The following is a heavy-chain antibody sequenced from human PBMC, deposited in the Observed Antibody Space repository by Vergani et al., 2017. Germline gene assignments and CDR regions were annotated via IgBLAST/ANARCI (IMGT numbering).Heavy chain of an antibody. D-gene: IGHD3-10*01. CDR2: ISAYNGNT. Sequence: QVQLVQSGAEVKKPGASVKVSCKASGFTFTSYGISWVRQAPGQGLEWMGWISAYNGNTNYAQKLQGRVTMTTDTSTSTAYMGLRSLRSDDTAVYYCARVIFSDYYGSGKMGYWGQGTLVTVSS. CDR3: ARVIFSDYYGSGKMGY. CDR1: GFTFTSYG. V-gene: IGHV1-18*01. J-gene: IGHJ4*02.